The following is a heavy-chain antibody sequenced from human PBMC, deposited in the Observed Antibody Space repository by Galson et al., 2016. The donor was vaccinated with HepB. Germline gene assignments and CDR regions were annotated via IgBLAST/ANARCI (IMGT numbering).Heavy chain of an antibody. Sequence: SETLSLTCTVSGGSIRSSSYYWGWIRQPPGKGLEWIGTIYYSGSTSYNPSLKSRVTISVDTSKNQFSLKLTSVTAADTAVYYCARRIAVAGRHIDYWGQGTLVTVSS. J-gene: IGHJ4*02. CDR3: ARRIAVAGRHIDY. CDR2: IYYSGST. CDR1: GGSIRSSSYY. D-gene: IGHD6-19*01. V-gene: IGHV4-39*01.